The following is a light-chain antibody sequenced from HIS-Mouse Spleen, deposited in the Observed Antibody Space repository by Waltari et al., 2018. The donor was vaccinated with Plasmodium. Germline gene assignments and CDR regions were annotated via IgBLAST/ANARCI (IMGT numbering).Light chain of an antibody. Sequence: QSALTQPPSASGSPGKSVPISSTGTSRDVGGYHYVPWYQQHPGKAPKLMIYEVSKRPSGVPDRFSCSKSGNTASLTVSGLQAEDEADYYCSSYAGSNNLVFGGGTKLTVL. CDR2: EVS. CDR1: SRDVGGYHY. CDR3: SSYAGSNNLV. J-gene: IGLJ2*01. V-gene: IGLV2-8*01.